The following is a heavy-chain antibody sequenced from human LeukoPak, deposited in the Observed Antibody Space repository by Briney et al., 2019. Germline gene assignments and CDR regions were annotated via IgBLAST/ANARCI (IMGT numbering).Heavy chain of an antibody. CDR3: AREVTYCGGDCSGGWFDP. J-gene: IGHJ5*02. Sequence: GGSLRLSCAASGFTFSSYEMNWVRQAPGKGLEWVSYISSSGSTIYYADSVKGRFTISRDNAKNSLYLQMNSLRAEDTAVYYCAREVTYCGGDCSGGWFDPWGQGTLVTVSS. V-gene: IGHV3-48*03. D-gene: IGHD2-21*02. CDR1: GFTFSSYE. CDR2: ISSSGSTI.